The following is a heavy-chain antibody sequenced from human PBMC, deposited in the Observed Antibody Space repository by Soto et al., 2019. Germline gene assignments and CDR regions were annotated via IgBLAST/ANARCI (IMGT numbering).Heavy chain of an antibody. D-gene: IGHD1-7*01. CDR3: ASGYNWNSYYFDY. CDR1: GGSISSGGYY. J-gene: IGHJ4*02. V-gene: IGHV4-31*03. Sequence: QVQLQESCPGLVKPSQTLSLTCTVSGGSISSGGYYWSWIRQHPGKGLEWIGYIYYSVSTYYIPSLKSRVTISVDTSKNQFSLKLSSVTAADTAVYYCASGYNWNSYYFDYWGQGTLVTVSS. CDR2: IYYSVST.